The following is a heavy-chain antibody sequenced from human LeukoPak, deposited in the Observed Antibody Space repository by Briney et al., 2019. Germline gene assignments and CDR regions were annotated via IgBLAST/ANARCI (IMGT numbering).Heavy chain of an antibody. CDR2: IKQDGSEK. J-gene: IGHJ4*02. D-gene: IGHD3-3*01. Sequence: GGSLRLYCAASGFTFSSYWMSWVRQAPGKGLEWVANIKQDGSEKYYVDSVKGRFTISRDNAKNSLYLQMNSLRAEDTAVYYCARGHQLRFLEWLFRTYYFDYWGQGTLVTVSS. V-gene: IGHV3-7*01. CDR3: ARGHQLRFLEWLFRTYYFDY. CDR1: GFTFSSYW.